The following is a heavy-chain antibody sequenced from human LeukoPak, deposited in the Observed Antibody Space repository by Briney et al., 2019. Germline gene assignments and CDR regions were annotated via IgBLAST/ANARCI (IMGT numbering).Heavy chain of an antibody. CDR1: GFTFSSYW. J-gene: IGHJ6*03. D-gene: IGHD3-10*01. CDR3: AKGAFRDQVQGYYYMDV. Sequence: GGSLRLSCAASGFTFSSYWMSWVRQAPGKGLEWAANIKQDGSEKYYVDSVKGRFIISRDNAKNSLYLQMNSLRAEDTAVYYCAKGAFRDQVQGYYYMDVWGKGTTVTVSS. V-gene: IGHV3-7*01. CDR2: IKQDGSEK.